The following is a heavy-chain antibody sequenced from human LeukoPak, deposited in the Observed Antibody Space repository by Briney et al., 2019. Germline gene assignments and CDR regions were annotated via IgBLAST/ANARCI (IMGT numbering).Heavy chain of an antibody. J-gene: IGHJ4*02. Sequence: AGGSLGLSCAASGFTFSSYWMSWVRQAPGKGLEWVADIKQDGSEKYYVDSVKGRFTISRDNAKNSLYLQMNSLRAEDTAVYYCARDGLYYDILTGTFDYWGQGTLVTVSS. CDR1: GFTFSSYW. CDR2: IKQDGSEK. D-gene: IGHD3-9*01. V-gene: IGHV3-7*03. CDR3: ARDGLYYDILTGTFDY.